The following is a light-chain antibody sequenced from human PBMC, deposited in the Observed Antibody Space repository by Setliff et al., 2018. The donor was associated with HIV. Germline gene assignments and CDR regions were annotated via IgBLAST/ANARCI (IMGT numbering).Light chain of an antibody. V-gene: IGLV2-11*01. Sequence: QSALTQPRSVSGSPGQSVNISCTGTSSDVGGYDFVSWYQQHPGKVPKLIIYDVNKRPSGVPDRFSGSKSGNTASLTISGLQAEDEANYYCTSYTSSSTLVVFGGGTKVT. CDR2: DVN. J-gene: IGLJ2*01. CDR3: TSYTSSSTLVV. CDR1: SSDVGGYDF.